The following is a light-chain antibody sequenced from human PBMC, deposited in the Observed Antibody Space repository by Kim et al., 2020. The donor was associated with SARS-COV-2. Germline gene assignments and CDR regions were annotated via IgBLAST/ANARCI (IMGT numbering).Light chain of an antibody. V-gene: IGKV3-20*01. CDR3: QLYGESPTIT. CDR1: QSISSTY. CDR2: GTS. Sequence: EIVLTQSPGTLSLSPGDTATLSCRASQSISSTYLAWYQQKPGQAPRLLMYGTSGRATGIPDRFRGSGSGTVFSLTISRLEPEDSAVFYCQLYGESPTITFGQGTRLEIK. J-gene: IGKJ5*01.